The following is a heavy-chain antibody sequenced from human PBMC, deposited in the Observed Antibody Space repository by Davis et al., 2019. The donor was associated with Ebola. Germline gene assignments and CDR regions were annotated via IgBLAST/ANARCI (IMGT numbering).Heavy chain of an antibody. V-gene: IGHV6-1*01. CDR3: ARDNQDYSSSWYPYYYYYMDV. D-gene: IGHD6-13*01. CDR2: TYYRSKWYN. J-gene: IGHJ6*03. Sequence: SQTLSLTCAISGDSVSSNSAAWNWIRQSPSRGLEWLGRTYYRSKWYNDYAVSVKSRITINPDTSKNQFSLQLNSVTPEDTAVYYCARDNQDYSSSWYPYYYYYMDVWGKGTTVTVSS. CDR1: GDSVSSNSAA.